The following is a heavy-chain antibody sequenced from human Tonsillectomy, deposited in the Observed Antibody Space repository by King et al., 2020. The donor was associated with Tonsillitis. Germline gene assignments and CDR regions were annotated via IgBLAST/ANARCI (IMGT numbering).Heavy chain of an antibody. CDR2: IISNWSNT. J-gene: IGHJ4*02. CDR1: GFTFSSYA. Sequence: VQLVESGGGLVQPGGSLRLSFAASGFTFSSYAMHWVRQAPGKGLEYVSAIISNWSNTFYANSVKGRFTISRDNSKNNLYLQMGSLRAEDMAVYYCARGKWLQPFDYWGLGTLVTVSS. D-gene: IGHD5-24*01. V-gene: IGHV3-64*01. CDR3: ARGKWLQPFDY.